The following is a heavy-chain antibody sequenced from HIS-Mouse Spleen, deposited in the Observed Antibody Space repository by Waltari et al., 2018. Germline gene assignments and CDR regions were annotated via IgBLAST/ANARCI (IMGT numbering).Heavy chain of an antibody. D-gene: IGHD7-27*01. V-gene: IGHV6-1*01. Sequence: QVQLQQSGPGLVKPSQTLSLTCAISGASVSSNSAAWNWIRQSPSRGLEWLGKTYYRSKLYKDYAVSLKSLITIHPDTSKNQFSLQLNSVTPEDTAVYYCARAGFRAGDFDYWGQGTLVTVSS. CDR1: GASVSSNSAA. CDR3: ARAGFRAGDFDY. J-gene: IGHJ4*02. CDR2: TYYRSKLYK.